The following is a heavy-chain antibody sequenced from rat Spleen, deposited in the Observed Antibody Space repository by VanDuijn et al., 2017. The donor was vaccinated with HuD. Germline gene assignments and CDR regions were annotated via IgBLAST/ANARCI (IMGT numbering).Heavy chain of an antibody. CDR1: GFSLTSYA. CDR3: TRAWGGYSRDYFDY. CDR2: IWGDGST. D-gene: IGHD1-11*01. V-gene: IGHV2-13*01. Sequence: QVQLKESGPDLVQPAQTLSLTCTVSGFSLTSYAVNWVRQPPGKGLEWMGGIWGDGSTNYNSALKSRLSISRDTSKSQAFLKMNSLQTEETAIYYCTRAWGGYSRDYFDYWGQGVMVTVSS. J-gene: IGHJ2*01.